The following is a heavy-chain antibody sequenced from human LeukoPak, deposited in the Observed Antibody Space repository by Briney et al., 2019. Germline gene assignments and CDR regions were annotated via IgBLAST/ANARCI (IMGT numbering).Heavy chain of an antibody. J-gene: IGHJ4*02. D-gene: IGHD3-10*01. V-gene: IGHV3-74*01. CDR2: VKSDGSDT. CDR3: TTGIGNYYYY. CDR1: GSTFSRYW. Sequence: PGGSLRLTCAASGSTFSRYWMHWVRHAQPPGMVLVSRVKSDGSDTIYADSVKGRFTISRDNAKNTLYLQMDSLRAEDTAVYYCTTGIGNYYYYWGQGTLVTVAS.